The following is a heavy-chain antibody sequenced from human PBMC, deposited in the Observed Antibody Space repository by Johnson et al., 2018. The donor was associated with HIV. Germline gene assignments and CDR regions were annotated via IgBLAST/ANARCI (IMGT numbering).Heavy chain of an antibody. Sequence: EKLVESGGALVQLGGSLRLSCAASGFNVSSNYMSWVRQAPGKRLEWVSVIYSGGNTYYADSVKGRFTISRDNSKNTLYLQMNSLRAEDTAVYYCARGEYQLLSGGFAFDIWGQGTMVTVSS. V-gene: IGHV3-66*02. CDR3: ARGEYQLLSGGFAFDI. D-gene: IGHD2-2*01. J-gene: IGHJ3*02. CDR1: GFNVSSNY. CDR2: IYSGGNT.